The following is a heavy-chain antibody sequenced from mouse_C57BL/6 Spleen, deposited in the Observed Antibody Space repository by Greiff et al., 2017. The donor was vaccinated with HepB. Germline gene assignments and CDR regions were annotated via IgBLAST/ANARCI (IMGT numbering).Heavy chain of an antibody. J-gene: IGHJ2*01. CDR3: TVGYYNFDY. D-gene: IGHD2-3*01. Sequence: EVMLVESGGGLVQPGGSMKLSCVASGFTFSNYWMNWVRQSPEKGLEWVAQIRLKSDNYATHYAESVKGRFTISRDDSKSSVYLQMNNLRAEDTGIYYCTVGYYNFDYWGQGTTLTVSS. V-gene: IGHV6-3*01. CDR2: IRLKSDNYAT. CDR1: GFTFSNYW.